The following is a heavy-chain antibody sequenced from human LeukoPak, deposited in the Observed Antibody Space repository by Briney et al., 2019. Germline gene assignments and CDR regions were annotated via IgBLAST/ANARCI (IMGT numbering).Heavy chain of an antibody. CDR3: ARDRCSGGSCYNYYYYYMDV. V-gene: IGHV1-2*06. J-gene: IGHJ6*03. CDR2: INPNSGGT. D-gene: IGHD2-15*01. Sequence: ASVKVSCKASGYTFTGYYMHWVRQAPGQGLEWMGRINPNSGGTNYAQKFQGRVTMTRDTSISTAYMELSRLGSDDTAVYYCARDRCSGGSCYNYYYYYMDVWGKGTTVTVSS. CDR1: GYTFTGYY.